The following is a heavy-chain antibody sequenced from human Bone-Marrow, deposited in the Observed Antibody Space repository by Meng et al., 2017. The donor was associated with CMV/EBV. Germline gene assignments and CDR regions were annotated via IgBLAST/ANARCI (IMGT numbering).Heavy chain of an antibody. V-gene: IGHV1-8*01. CDR1: GYTFTSYD. CDR3: ARTSGLTIFGVSGYYYYGMDV. D-gene: IGHD3-3*01. CDR2: MNPNSGNT. Sequence: ASVKVSCKASGYTFTSYDINWVRQATGQGLEWMGWMNPNSGNTGYAQKFQGRVTMTRSTSISTAYMELSSLRSEDTAVYYCARTSGLTIFGVSGYYYYGMDVWGQGTTATVSS. J-gene: IGHJ6*02.